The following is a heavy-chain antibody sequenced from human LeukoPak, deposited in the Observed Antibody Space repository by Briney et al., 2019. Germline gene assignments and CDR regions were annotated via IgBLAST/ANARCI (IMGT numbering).Heavy chain of an antibody. J-gene: IGHJ6*03. CDR2: IYSGGST. CDR3: AREASLSTVARNYYYMDV. D-gene: IGHD2/OR15-2a*01. V-gene: IGHV3-53*01. Sequence: PGGSLRLSCAASGFTVSSNYMSWVRQAPGKGLEWVSVIYSGGSTYYADSVKGRFTISRDNSKNTLYLQMNSLRAEDTAVYYCAREASLSTVARNYYYMDVWGKGTTVTVSS. CDR1: GFTVSSNY.